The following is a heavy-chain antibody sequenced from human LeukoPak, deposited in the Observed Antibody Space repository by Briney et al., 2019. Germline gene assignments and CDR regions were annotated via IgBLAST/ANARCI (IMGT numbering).Heavy chain of an antibody. Sequence: GGSLRLSCAASRFTFSTYNMNWVRQAPGKGLEWVSSISSSSSDIYYADSMKGRFTISRDNAKNSVYLQMNSLRAEDTAVYYCARDGAVGSGNEFDHWGQGTLVTVSS. J-gene: IGHJ4*02. D-gene: IGHD5-12*01. CDR2: ISSSSSDI. CDR3: ARDGAVGSGNEFDH. V-gene: IGHV3-21*01. CDR1: RFTFSTYN.